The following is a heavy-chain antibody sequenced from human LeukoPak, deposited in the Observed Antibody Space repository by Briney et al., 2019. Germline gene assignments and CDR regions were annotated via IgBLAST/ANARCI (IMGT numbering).Heavy chain of an antibody. CDR1: GGSISSYY. CDR3: ARASLTTVTPDDAFDI. CDR2: IYYTGNT. Sequence: SETLSLTCTVSGGSISSYYWSLIRQHPGKGLEWIGYIYYTGNTFYNPSLKSRVAISVDTSKNQFSLKLTSVTAADTAVYYCARASLTTVTPDDAFDIWGQGTMVTVSS. J-gene: IGHJ3*02. D-gene: IGHD4-17*01. V-gene: IGHV4-59*06.